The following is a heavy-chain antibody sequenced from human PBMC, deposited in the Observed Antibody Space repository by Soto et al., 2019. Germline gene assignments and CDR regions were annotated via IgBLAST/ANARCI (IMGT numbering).Heavy chain of an antibody. CDR1: GGTFSSYV. V-gene: IGHV1-69*13. Sequence: SGKVSCKASGGTFSSYVISGVRQSPGQGLEWMGGIIPIFGTANYAQKFQGRVTITADESTSTAYMELRSLRSDDTAVYYCARDEMTTVTFGAPSDYWGQGTLVTVSS. CDR3: ARDEMTTVTFGAPSDY. D-gene: IGHD4-17*01. CDR2: IIPIFGTA. J-gene: IGHJ4*02.